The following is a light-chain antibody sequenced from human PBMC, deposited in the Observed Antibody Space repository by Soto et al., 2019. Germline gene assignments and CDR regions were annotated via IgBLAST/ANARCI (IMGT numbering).Light chain of an antibody. V-gene: IGLV2-14*03. CDR2: EVS. CDR3: TSYTSSPTLL. J-gene: IGLJ1*01. CDR1: SDDIGTYNF. Sequence: QSVLTQPASVSGSPGQSITICCTGTSDDIGTYNFVSWYQQYPGKAPQLIIYEVSYRPSGVSNRFSASKSGNTASLTISSLQAEDEADYFCTSYTSSPTLLFGTGTKVTVL.